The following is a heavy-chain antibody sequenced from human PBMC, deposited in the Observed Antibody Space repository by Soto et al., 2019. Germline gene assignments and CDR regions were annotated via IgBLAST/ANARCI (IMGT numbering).Heavy chain of an antibody. CDR3: ARDRQYCSGGSCYTMIDY. CDR1: AFTFSNYG. J-gene: IGHJ4*02. CDR2: IWSEGTNK. D-gene: IGHD2-15*01. V-gene: IGHV3-33*01. Sequence: QVQLVESGGGVVQPGRSLRLSCAASAFTFSNYGIHWVRQAPGKGLEWVAVIWSEGTNKYYADSVKGRFTISRDNSKNTLYLQMNSLRAEDTAVYYCARDRQYCSGGSCYTMIDYWGQGTLVTVSS.